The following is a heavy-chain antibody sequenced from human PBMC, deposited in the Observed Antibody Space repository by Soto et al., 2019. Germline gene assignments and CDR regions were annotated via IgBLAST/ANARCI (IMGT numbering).Heavy chain of an antibody. CDR3: ARSYGKLELRGWFDP. Sequence: QVQLVQSGAEVKKPGASVKVSCKASGYTFTSYGISWVRQAPGQGLAWMGWISAYNGNTNYAQKLQGRVTMTTDTSTNTAYMELRSLRSDDTAVYYCARSYGKLELRGWFDPWGQGTLVTVSS. CDR1: GYTFTSYG. V-gene: IGHV1-18*01. CDR2: ISAYNGNT. D-gene: IGHD1-7*01. J-gene: IGHJ5*02.